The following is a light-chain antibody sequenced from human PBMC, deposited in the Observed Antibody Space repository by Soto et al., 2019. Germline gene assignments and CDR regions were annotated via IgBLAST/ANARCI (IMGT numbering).Light chain of an antibody. Sequence: EIVLTQSPATLSLSPGERATLSCRARQSVRSYLAWYQQKPGQAPRLLIYDASNRATGIPARFSGSGSGTDLTLTINSLEPEDFAVYYCQQRSNWPRTFGQGTKVEIK. CDR1: QSVRSY. CDR2: DAS. V-gene: IGKV3-11*01. J-gene: IGKJ1*01. CDR3: QQRSNWPRT.